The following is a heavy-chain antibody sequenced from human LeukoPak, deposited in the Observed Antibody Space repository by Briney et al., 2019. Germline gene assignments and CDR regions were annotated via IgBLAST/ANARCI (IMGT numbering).Heavy chain of an antibody. CDR2: IYYSGRT. CDR3: ARGRADYYYYGMDV. Sequence: SEALSLTCTVSGGSISSYYWSWIRQPPGKGLEWIGYIYYSGRTNYNPSLKSRVTISVDTSKNQLSLKLSSVTAADTAVYYCARGRADYYYYGMDVWGQGTTVTVPS. V-gene: IGHV4-59*01. D-gene: IGHD1-26*01. J-gene: IGHJ6*02. CDR1: GGSISSYY.